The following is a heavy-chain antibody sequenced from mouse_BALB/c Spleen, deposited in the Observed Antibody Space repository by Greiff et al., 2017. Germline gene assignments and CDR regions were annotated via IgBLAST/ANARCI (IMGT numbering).Heavy chain of an antibody. CDR2: IDPANGNT. CDR3: APYDYDVKNY. J-gene: IGHJ2*01. V-gene: IGHV14-3*02. D-gene: IGHD2-4*01. CDR1: GFNIKDTY. Sequence: VQLQESGAELVKPGASVKLSCTASGFNIKDTYMHWVKQRPEQGLEWIGRIDPANGNTKYDPKFQGKATITADTSSNTAYLQLSSLTSEDTAVYYCAPYDYDVKNYWGQGTTLTVSS.